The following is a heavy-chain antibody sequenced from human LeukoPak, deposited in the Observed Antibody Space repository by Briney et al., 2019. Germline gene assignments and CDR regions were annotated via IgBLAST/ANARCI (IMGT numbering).Heavy chain of an antibody. Sequence: GGSLRLSCAASGFTFSNYAMNWVRQAPGKGLEWVAVISYDGSNKYCADSVKGRFTISRDNSKNTLYLEMNSLRAEDSAVYYCARGDASSWYFFDYWGQGTLVTVSS. D-gene: IGHD6-13*01. V-gene: IGHV3-30*04. J-gene: IGHJ4*02. CDR3: ARGDASSWYFFDY. CDR2: ISYDGSNK. CDR1: GFTFSNYA.